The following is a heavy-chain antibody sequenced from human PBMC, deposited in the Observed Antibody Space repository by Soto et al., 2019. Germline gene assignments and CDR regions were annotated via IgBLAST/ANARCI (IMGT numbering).Heavy chain of an antibody. Sequence: QVQLQESGPGLVKPSETLSLTCTVSGGSISPYYWSWIRQPPGKGLEWIGYIHYSGSTNYNPSLKSRVTISMDTSRNQFSLKLNSVTAADTAVYYCATTPRSSAWYKWFDPWGQGTLVTVSS. V-gene: IGHV4-59*01. J-gene: IGHJ5*02. CDR1: GGSISPYY. CDR2: IHYSGST. CDR3: ATTPRSSAWYKWFDP. D-gene: IGHD6-19*01.